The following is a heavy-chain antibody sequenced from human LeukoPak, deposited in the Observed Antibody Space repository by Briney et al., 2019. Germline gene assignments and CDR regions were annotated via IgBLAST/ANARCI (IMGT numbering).Heavy chain of an antibody. CDR3: AKGAMIVVVTNPFDY. D-gene: IGHD3-22*01. Sequence: GGSLTLSCAASGFTFSSYAMSWLRQAPGKGLEWVSAFRGSGGSTYYADSVEGRFIISRDNSKNTLFLQMNSLRTEDTAVYYCAKGAMIVVVTNPFDYWGQGTLVTVSS. V-gene: IGHV3-23*01. J-gene: IGHJ4*02. CDR2: FRGSGGST. CDR1: GFTFSSYA.